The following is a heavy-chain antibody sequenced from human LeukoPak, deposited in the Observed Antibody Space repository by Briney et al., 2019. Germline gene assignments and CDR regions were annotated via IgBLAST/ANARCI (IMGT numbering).Heavy chain of an antibody. J-gene: IGHJ3*01. Sequence: GGSLRLSCAASGXSFNIYAMSWVRQAPGKGLEWVSRIESHGATTDYADSVKGRFTISRDNSKNTLYLQINSLRAEDTAAYYCARDFGRPDAYDVWGQGTLVTVSS. CDR3: ARDFGRPDAYDV. CDR1: GXSFNIYA. D-gene: IGHD3/OR15-3a*01. CDR2: IESHGATT. V-gene: IGHV3-23*01.